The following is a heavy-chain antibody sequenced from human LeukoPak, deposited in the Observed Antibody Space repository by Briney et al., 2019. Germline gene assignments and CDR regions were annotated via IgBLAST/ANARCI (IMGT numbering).Heavy chain of an antibody. Sequence: GGSLRLSCAASGFTFSSYAMSWVRQAPGKGLEWVSAISGSGGSTYYADSVKGRFTISRDNSKNTLYLQMNSLRAEDTAVYYCAKRGYCSCTSCYVGTNDYWGQGTLVTVSS. D-gene: IGHD2-2*01. CDR3: AKRGYCSCTSCYVGTNDY. J-gene: IGHJ4*02. CDR2: ISGSGGST. V-gene: IGHV3-23*01. CDR1: GFTFSSYA.